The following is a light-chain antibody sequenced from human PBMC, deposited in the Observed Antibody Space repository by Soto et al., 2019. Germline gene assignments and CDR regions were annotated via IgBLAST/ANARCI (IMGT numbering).Light chain of an antibody. CDR1: QSVLYNSNNDSY. CDR3: QQYYSIPWT. J-gene: IGKJ1*01. V-gene: IGKV4-1*01. Sequence: DIVMTQTPDSLAVSLGERATINCKSSQSVLYNSNNDSYLTWYQQKPGQSPRVLIYWASTRESGVPDRLSGSGSGTDFTLTIGSLQAEDVAVYYGQQYYSIPWTFGQGTKVEIK. CDR2: WAS.